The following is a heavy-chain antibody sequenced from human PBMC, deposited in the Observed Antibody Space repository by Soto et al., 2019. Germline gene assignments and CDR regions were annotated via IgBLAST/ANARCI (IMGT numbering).Heavy chain of an antibody. D-gene: IGHD3-9*01. J-gene: IGHJ6*02. CDR3: AKESGDYDILTGSLNYYDYYGMDV. CDR2: ISYDGSNK. V-gene: IGHV3-30*18. Sequence: QVQLVESGGGVVQPGRSLRLSCAASGFTFSSYGMHWVRQAPGKGLEWVAVISYDGSNKYYADSGKGRFTISRDNSKNTLYLQMNSLRAEDTAVYYCAKESGDYDILTGSLNYYDYYGMDVWGQGTTVTVSS. CDR1: GFTFSSYG.